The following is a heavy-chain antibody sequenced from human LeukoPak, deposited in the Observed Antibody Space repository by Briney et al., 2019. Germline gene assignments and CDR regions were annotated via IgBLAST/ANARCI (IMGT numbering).Heavy chain of an antibody. CDR1: GFTVSSNY. V-gene: IGHV3-66*01. D-gene: IGHD2-15*01. CDR3: ARDTLGYCSGGSCYISRYFDL. J-gene: IGHJ2*01. CDR2: IYSGGST. Sequence: GGSLRLSCAAAGFTVSSNYMSWVRQAPGKGLEWVSVIYSGGSTYYADSVKGRFTISRDNSKNTLYLQMNSLRAEDTAVYYCARDTLGYCSGGSCYISRYFDLWGRGTLVTVSS.